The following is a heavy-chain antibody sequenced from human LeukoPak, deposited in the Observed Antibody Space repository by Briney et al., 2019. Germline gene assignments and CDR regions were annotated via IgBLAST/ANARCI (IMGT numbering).Heavy chain of an antibody. D-gene: IGHD2-2*01. CDR2: INARGDT. CDR3: ARGQVPAARGYNWFDP. J-gene: IGHJ5*02. V-gene: IGHV4-34*01. CDR1: GWSFNDYY. Sequence: SETLSLTCAVYGWSFNDYYWNWIRQPPGKGLEWTGEINARGDTNYNPSLKSRVTISVDTSKKQFSLRLTSMIAADTALYYCARGQVPAARGYNWFDPWGQGTLVTVSS.